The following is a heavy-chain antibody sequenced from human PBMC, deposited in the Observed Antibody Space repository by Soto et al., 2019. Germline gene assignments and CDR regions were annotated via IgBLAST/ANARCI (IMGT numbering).Heavy chain of an antibody. CDR3: ARDLDYDYSNYDYYYYGMDV. D-gene: IGHD4-4*01. Sequence: GGALRLSCAASGFTVSIYGMHWVRQDPGKGLEWVAVISYDGSNKYYADSVKGRFTISRDNSKNTLYLQMNSLRAEDTAVYYCARDLDYDYSNYDYYYYGMDVWGQGTTVTVSS. CDR2: ISYDGSNK. V-gene: IGHV3-30-3*01. J-gene: IGHJ6*02. CDR1: GFTVSIYG.